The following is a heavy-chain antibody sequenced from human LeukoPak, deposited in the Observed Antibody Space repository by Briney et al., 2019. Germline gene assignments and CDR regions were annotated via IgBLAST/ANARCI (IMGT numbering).Heavy chain of an antibody. CDR1: GYTFTSYG. CDR2: ISAYNGNT. V-gene: IGHV1-18*01. D-gene: IGHD2-15*01. CDR3: ARVSRSIGYCSGGSCYLPGGY. Sequence: ASVKVSCKASGYTFTSYGISWVRQAPGQGLEWMGWISAYNGNTNYAQKLQGRVTMTTDTSTSTAYMELRSLRSDDTAVYYCARVSRSIGYCSGGSCYLPGGYWGQGTLVTVSS. J-gene: IGHJ4*02.